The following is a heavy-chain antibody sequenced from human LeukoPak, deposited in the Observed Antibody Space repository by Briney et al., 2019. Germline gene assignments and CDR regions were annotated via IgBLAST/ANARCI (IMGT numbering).Heavy chain of an antibody. CDR3: AKYYYDSSGSYYYYMDV. CDR2: IKQDGSEK. Sequence: GGSLRLSCAASGFIFSSYWMSWVRQPPGKGLEWVANIKQDGSEKHYVDSVKGQFTISRDNAKNSLYLQMNGLRAEDTAVYYCAKYYYDSSGSYYYYMDVWGKGTTVTVSS. D-gene: IGHD3-22*01. J-gene: IGHJ6*03. CDR1: GFIFSSYW. V-gene: IGHV3-7*03.